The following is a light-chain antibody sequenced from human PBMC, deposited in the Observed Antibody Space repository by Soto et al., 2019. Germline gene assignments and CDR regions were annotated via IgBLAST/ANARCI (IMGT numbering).Light chain of an antibody. CDR2: KTS. J-gene: IGKJ2*01. V-gene: IGKV1-5*03. CDR3: LQYNSHPYT. Sequence: DIQVTQSPSTLSAYVGDRVIITCRASQNVNIWLAWYQQRPREAPKLLIYKTSILESGVPSRFSGSGSGTEFTLTISSLEPDDFGTYFCLQYNSHPYTFGQGTKLEIK. CDR1: QNVNIW.